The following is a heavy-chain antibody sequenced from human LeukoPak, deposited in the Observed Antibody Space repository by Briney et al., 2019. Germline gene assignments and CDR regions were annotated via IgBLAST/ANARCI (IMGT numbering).Heavy chain of an antibody. CDR1: GFTFSSYA. V-gene: IGHV3-30-3*01. CDR3: AKGARITIFGVAAAWYFDL. Sequence: PGGSLRLSCAASGFTFSSYAMHWVRQAPGKGLEWVAVISYDGSNKYYADSVKGRFTISRDNSKNTLYLQMNSLRAEDTAVYYCAKGARITIFGVAAAWYFDLWGRGTLVTVSS. CDR2: ISYDGSNK. D-gene: IGHD3-3*01. J-gene: IGHJ2*01.